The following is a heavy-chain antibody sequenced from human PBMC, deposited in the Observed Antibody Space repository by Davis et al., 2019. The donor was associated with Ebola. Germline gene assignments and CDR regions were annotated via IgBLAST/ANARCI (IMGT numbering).Heavy chain of an antibody. D-gene: IGHD6-6*01. J-gene: IGHJ4*02. V-gene: IGHV3-7*01. Sequence: GESLKISCAASGFTFSSYWMSWVRQAPGKGLEWVANIKKDGSEKYYVDSVKGRFTISRDNAKNSLYLQMNSLRAEDTAVYYCARDTKQAYSSSSMLDYWGQGTLVTVSS. CDR3: ARDTKQAYSSSSMLDY. CDR1: GFTFSSYW. CDR2: IKKDGSEK.